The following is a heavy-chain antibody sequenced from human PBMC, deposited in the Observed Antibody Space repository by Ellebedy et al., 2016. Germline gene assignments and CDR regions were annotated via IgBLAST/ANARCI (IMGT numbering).Heavy chain of an antibody. CDR3: RQGHYADL. D-gene: IGHD4-17*01. J-gene: IGHJ5*02. V-gene: IGHV3-21*04. CDR2: ITSSSSYI. Sequence: GGSLRLSXAASGFTLSDYSMNWVRQAPGKGLEWVSSITSSSSYIFYADSVKGRFTVSRDNSRNTVYLRMNNLRVEDTALYYCRQGHYADLWGQGTLVTVSS. CDR1: GFTLSDYS.